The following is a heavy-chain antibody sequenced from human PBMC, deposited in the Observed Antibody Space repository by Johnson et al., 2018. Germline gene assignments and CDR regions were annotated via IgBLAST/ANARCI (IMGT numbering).Heavy chain of an antibody. CDR2: ISKDGSNQ. V-gene: IGHV3-30*18. CDR3: AKTQGTSGYYNYGMDV. J-gene: IGHJ6*02. D-gene: IGHD3-10*01. CDR1: GFTFSNYG. Sequence: VQLVESGGGVVQPGRSLRLSCAASGFTFSNYGTHWVRQAPGKGLEWVGIISKDGSNQHYADSVKGRFTISRDNSKNTLYLQRDSLRAEDTAVDFCAKTQGTSGYYNYGMDVWGQGPTVTVS.